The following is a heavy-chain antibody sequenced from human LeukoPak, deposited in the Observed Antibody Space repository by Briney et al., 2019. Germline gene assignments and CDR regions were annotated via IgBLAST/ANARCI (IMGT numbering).Heavy chain of an antibody. CDR2: IYYSGST. D-gene: IGHD1-26*01. Sequence: SETLSLTCTVSGGSISSYYWSWIRQPPGKGLEWSGYIYYSGSTNYNPSLKSRVTISVDTSKNQFSLKLSSVTAADTAVYYCARKTGSYSPKQNAFDIWGQGTRVTVSS. J-gene: IGHJ3*02. CDR3: ARKTGSYSPKQNAFDI. V-gene: IGHV4-59*01. CDR1: GGSISSYY.